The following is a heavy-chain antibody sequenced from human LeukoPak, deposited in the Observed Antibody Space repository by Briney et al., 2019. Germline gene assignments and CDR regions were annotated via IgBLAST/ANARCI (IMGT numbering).Heavy chain of an antibody. Sequence: PGGSLRLSCAASGFTFSSYAMSWVRQAPGKGLEWVSAISGSGGSTYYADSVKGRFTISRDNSKNTLYLQMNSLRAEDTAVYYCARDLSLAAAGTHLDYWGQGTLVTVSS. CDR2: ISGSGGST. CDR1: GFTFSSYA. V-gene: IGHV3-23*01. D-gene: IGHD6-13*01. J-gene: IGHJ4*02. CDR3: ARDLSLAAAGTHLDY.